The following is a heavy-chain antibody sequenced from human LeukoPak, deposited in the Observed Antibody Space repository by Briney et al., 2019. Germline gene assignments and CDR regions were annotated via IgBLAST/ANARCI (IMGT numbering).Heavy chain of an antibody. J-gene: IGHJ4*02. CDR2: ISYDGSNT. Sequence: GRSLRLSCAASGFTFSNYDMHWVRQAPGKGLEWVAVISYDGSNTYYIDSVKGRFTISRDNSKNTLYLQMNTPRAEDTALYYCARLMGDYRRSTFDYWGQGTLVTVSS. CDR1: GFTFSNYD. V-gene: IGHV3-30*03. CDR3: ARLMGDYRRSTFDY. D-gene: IGHD4-17*01.